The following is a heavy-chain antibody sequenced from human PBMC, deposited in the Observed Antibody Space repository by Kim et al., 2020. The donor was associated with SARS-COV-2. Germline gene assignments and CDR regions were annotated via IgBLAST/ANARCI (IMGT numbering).Heavy chain of an antibody. CDR3: ARRDMGV. Sequence: YIGTTNHNPRLKSRVTISVDTSKNQFSLKRSSVTATDTAVYYCARRDMGVWGKGTTVTVSS. J-gene: IGHJ6*03. V-gene: IGHV4-59*08. CDR2: YIGTT.